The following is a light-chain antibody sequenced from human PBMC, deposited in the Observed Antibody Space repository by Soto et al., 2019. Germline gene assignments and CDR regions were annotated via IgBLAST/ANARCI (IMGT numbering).Light chain of an antibody. CDR3: QRSYTTPRT. CDR2: AAS. J-gene: IGKJ1*01. V-gene: IGKV1-39*01. Sequence: DIQMTQSPSSLSASVGDRVSVTCRASQSISTFLTWYQQRPGEAPKLLIYAASSLQSGVPSRFSGSGSGADFTLNTGSLQPDDFATDYCQRSYTTPRTFGQGTKVEVK. CDR1: QSISTF.